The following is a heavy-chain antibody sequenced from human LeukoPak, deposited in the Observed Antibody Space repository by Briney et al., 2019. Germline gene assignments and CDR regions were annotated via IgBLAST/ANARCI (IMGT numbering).Heavy chain of an antibody. CDR3: ARAYYYDSSGYYSDAFDI. CDR2: INHSGST. Sequence: PSETLSLTCAVYGVSFSGYYWSWLRQPPGKGLEWIGEINHSGSTNYNPSLKSRVTISVDTSKNQFSLKLSSVTAADTAVYYCARAYYYDSSGYYSDAFDIWGQGTMVTVSS. D-gene: IGHD3-22*01. CDR1: GVSFSGYY. J-gene: IGHJ3*02. V-gene: IGHV4-34*01.